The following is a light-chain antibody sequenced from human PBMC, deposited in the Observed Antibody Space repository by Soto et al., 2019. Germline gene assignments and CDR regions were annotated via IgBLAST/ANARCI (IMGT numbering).Light chain of an antibody. Sequence: EIVLTQSPATLSLSPGERATLSCRASQSISSFLAWYQQRPGQAPRLLIYDASIRAAGTPARFSGSGSGTDFTLTISSLGPEDFAVYYCQQRSDWLTFGGGTKVEIK. CDR3: QQRSDWLT. J-gene: IGKJ4*01. CDR2: DAS. V-gene: IGKV3-11*01. CDR1: QSISSF.